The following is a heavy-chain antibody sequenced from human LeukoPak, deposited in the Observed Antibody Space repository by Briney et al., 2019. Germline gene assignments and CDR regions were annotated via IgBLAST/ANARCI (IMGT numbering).Heavy chain of an antibody. J-gene: IGHJ4*02. V-gene: IGHV4-4*02. CDR3: ANKLYCSSTSCYPAGY. D-gene: IGHD2-2*01. CDR2: IYYSGTT. Sequence: ASETLSLTCAVSGESIRSTNWWSWVRQPPGKGLEWIGEIYYSGTTNYNPSLESRVTISLDTSNNQFFLDLNSVTAADTAVYYCANKLYCSSTSCYPAGYWGQGILVTVSS. CDR1: GESIRSTNW.